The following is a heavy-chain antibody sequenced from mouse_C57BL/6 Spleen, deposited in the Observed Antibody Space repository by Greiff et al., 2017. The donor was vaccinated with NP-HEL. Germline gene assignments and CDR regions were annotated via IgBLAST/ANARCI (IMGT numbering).Heavy chain of an antibody. V-gene: IGHV1-53*01. CDR1: GYTFTSYW. D-gene: IGHD2-4*01. Sequence: QVQLQQSGTELVKPGASVKLSCKASGYTFTSYWMHWVKQRPGQGLEWIGNINPSNGGTNYNEKFKSKATLTVDKSSSTAYMQLSSLTSEDSAVYYCAREHYDYDYWYFDVWGTGTTVTVSS. J-gene: IGHJ1*03. CDR3: AREHYDYDYWYFDV. CDR2: INPSNGGT.